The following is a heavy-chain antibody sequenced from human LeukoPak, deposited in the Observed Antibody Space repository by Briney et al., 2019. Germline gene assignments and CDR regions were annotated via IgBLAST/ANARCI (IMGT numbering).Heavy chain of an antibody. J-gene: IGHJ4*02. D-gene: IGHD6-19*01. Sequence: SETLPLTCSVSGGSISSSNYYWDWIRQSPGKGLEWIGSIYSSGSTYYNPSLKSRVTLSVDTSNNLFSLRLNSVTAADTAVYYCARDDSSGWYGYWGQGTLVTVSS. CDR1: GGSISSSNYY. CDR3: ARDDSSGWYGY. V-gene: IGHV4-39*07. CDR2: IYSSGST.